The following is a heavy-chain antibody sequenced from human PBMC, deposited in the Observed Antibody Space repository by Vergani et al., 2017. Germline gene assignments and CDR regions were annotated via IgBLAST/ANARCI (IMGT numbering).Heavy chain of an antibody. V-gene: IGHV1-69*08. CDR2: IIPVLGKT. D-gene: IGHD2-21*02. J-gene: IGHJ6*02. CDR3: ARDPRGYGGDPEDYYYGMDV. Sequence: QVQLVHSGAEVKKPGSSVKVSCKASGATFRSNTISWVRQVPGQGLEWMGRIIPVLGKTKYAQDFQGRLTITADTSTSTAYRELTSLRSQDTAVYYCARDPRGYGGDPEDYYYGMDVWGQGTTVTFSS. CDR1: GATFRSNT.